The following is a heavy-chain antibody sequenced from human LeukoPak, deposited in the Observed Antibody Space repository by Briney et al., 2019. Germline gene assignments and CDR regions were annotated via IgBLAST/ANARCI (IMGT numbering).Heavy chain of an antibody. Sequence: GESLKISCKGSGYSFTSYWIGWVRPMPGKGLGWMGIIYPGDSDTRYSPSFQGQVTISADKSISTAYLQWSSLKASDTAMYYCARHYYDSSEPNWFDPWGQGTLVTVSS. D-gene: IGHD3-22*01. CDR3: ARHYYDSSEPNWFDP. V-gene: IGHV5-51*01. J-gene: IGHJ5*02. CDR2: IYPGDSDT. CDR1: GYSFTSYW.